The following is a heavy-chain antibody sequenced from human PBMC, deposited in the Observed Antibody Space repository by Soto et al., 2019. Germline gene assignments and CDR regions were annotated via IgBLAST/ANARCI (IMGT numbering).Heavy chain of an antibody. V-gene: IGHV3-66*01. CDR3: ARDYVLCDGGRCYGIPLDV. J-gene: IGHJ6*04. Sequence: EVQLVESGGGLVQPGGSLRLSCAASGFTVSSKYMTWVRQAPGKGLEWVSLIQSGGTTYYADSVKGRFTISRDTSENTLHLQMDSLRVEDTAVYYCARDYVLCDGGRCYGIPLDVWGKGTKVTVSS. D-gene: IGHD2-15*01. CDR1: GFTVSSKY. CDR2: IQSGGTT.